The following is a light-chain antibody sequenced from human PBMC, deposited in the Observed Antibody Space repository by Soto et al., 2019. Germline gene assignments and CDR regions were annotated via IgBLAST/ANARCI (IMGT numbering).Light chain of an antibody. CDR2: DTN. J-gene: IGLJ3*02. CDR1: TGAVTSGHY. CDR3: LLSYSGARV. V-gene: IGLV7-46*01. Sequence: QAVVTQEPSLTVSPGGTVTLTCGSNTGAVTSGHYPYWFQQKPGQAPRTLIYDTNNKHSWTPARFSGSLLGGKAALTLSGAQSADEAEYYCLLSYSGARVFGGGTKVTVL.